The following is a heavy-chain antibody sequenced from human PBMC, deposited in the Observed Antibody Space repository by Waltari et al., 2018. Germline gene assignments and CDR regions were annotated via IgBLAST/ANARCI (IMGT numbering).Heavy chain of an antibody. CDR1: GYSFTNYW. CDR2: IYPSDSDT. Sequence: EVQLVQSGAEVKKPGESLKISCKASGYSFTNYWIVWVRQMPGKGLEWMGIIYPSDSDTRYSPSFQGQVTISADKSISTAYLQWSSLKASDTAMYYCARPEYYDSSGYLPRYWGQGTLVTVSS. V-gene: IGHV5-51*01. CDR3: ARPEYYDSSGYLPRY. D-gene: IGHD3-22*01. J-gene: IGHJ4*02.